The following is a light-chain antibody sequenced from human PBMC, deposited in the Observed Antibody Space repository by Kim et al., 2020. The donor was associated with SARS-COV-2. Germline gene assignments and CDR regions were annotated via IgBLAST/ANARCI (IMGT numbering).Light chain of an antibody. Sequence: VAPGQTASITCSGDTVGDKYACWYQQKPGQAPVLVIYQGNKRPSGIPERFSGSNSGNTATLTISGTQAMDEADYYCQAWDSSTFYVFGTGTKVTVL. CDR2: QGN. V-gene: IGLV3-1*01. CDR1: TVGDKY. J-gene: IGLJ1*01. CDR3: QAWDSSTFYV.